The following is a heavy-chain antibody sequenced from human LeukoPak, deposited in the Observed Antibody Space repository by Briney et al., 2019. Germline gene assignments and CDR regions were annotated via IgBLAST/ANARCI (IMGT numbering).Heavy chain of an antibody. J-gene: IGHJ4*02. D-gene: IGHD3-22*01. CDR1: GYTFTSYD. V-gene: IGHV1-8*01. CDR3: ARLGVVVREYYFDY. Sequence: ASVKVSCKASGYTFTSYDINWVRQATGQGLEWMGWMNPNSGNTGYAQKFQGRVTMTRNTSISTAYMELSSLRSEDTAVYYCARLGVVVREYYFDYWGQGTLVTVSS. CDR2: MNPNSGNT.